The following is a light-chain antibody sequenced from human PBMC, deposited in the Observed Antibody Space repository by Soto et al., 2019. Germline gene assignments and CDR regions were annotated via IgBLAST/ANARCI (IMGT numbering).Light chain of an antibody. CDR2: GAS. CDR3: QQYKNWPPIT. Sequence: EIVMTQSPATLSVSPWERATLSCRASQSVSSNLAWYQQKPGQAPRLLIYGASTRATGISARFSASGSGTEFTLTISSLQSEDFAVYYCQQYKNWPPITFGQGTRLEIK. V-gene: IGKV3-15*01. J-gene: IGKJ5*01. CDR1: QSVSSN.